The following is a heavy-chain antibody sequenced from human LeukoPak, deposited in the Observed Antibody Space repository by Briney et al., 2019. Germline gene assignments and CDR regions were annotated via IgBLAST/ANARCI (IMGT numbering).Heavy chain of an antibody. CDR1: GGSFSGYY. CDR3: ARGSTYYYESSGYYWFDY. D-gene: IGHD3-22*01. Sequence: SKTLSLTCAVYGGSFSGYYWSWIRQPPGKGLEWIGEINHSGSTNYNPSLKSRVTISVDTSKNKFSLKLSSVTAADTAVYYCARGSTYYYESSGYYWFDYWGQGTLVTVSS. J-gene: IGHJ4*02. V-gene: IGHV4-34*01. CDR2: INHSGST.